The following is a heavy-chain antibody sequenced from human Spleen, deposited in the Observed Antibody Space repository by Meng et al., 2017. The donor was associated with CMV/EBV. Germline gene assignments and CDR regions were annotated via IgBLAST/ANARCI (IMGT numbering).Heavy chain of an antibody. V-gene: IGHV3-49*04. J-gene: IGHJ6*02. CDR3: PPGSDGMDV. CDR1: GFTFGNYA. D-gene: IGHD5-12*01. Sequence: GESLKISCTASGFTFGNYAMTWVRQAPGKGLEWVGFIRKKASGGTTDYAASVRGRFTISRDDSKSTVYLQMNTVKIEDTGVYYCPPGSDGMDVWGQGITVTVSS. CDR2: IRKKASGGTT.